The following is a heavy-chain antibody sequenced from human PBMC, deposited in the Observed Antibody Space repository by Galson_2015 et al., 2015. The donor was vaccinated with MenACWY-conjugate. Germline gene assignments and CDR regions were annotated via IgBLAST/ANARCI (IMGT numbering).Heavy chain of an antibody. D-gene: IGHD4/OR15-4a*01. Sequence: VSSITSSSSYIYFADSVKGRFTISRDNAKNSLYLQMNSLRAEDTAVYYCARDLEVGATGEFGYWGQGTLVTVSS. J-gene: IGHJ4*02. CDR3: ARDLEVGATGEFGY. V-gene: IGHV3-21*01. CDR2: ITSSSSYI.